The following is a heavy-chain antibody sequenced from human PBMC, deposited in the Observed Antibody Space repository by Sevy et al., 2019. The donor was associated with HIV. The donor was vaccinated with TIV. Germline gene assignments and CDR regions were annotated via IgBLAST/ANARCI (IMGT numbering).Heavy chain of an antibody. CDR1: GFAFSTHA. CDR3: ARDGGYSVKWYPLY. V-gene: IGHV3-30-3*01. D-gene: IGHD1-26*01. J-gene: IGHJ4*01. Sequence: GGSLRLSCAASGFAFSTHAMHWVHQAPGKGLEWVAVISYEGTETFYAASVEGRFTISRDNSKNMLSLQINSLRPEDTAVHYCARDGGYSVKWYPLYWGHGTLVTVSS. CDR2: ISYEGTET.